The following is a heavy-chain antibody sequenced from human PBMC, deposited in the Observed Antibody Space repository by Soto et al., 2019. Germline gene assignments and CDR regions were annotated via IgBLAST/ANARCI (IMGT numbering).Heavy chain of an antibody. Sequence: ASVKVSCKASGSAFGAYYIYWLRQAPGQGLEWMGSINPHAGGARYVQQFRDRLAISTDTPKETAYMELRSLTSDDTAIYYWARARLRTPNGVDSFDVWGQGTSVTVSS. V-gene: IGHV1-2*02. J-gene: IGHJ3*01. CDR3: ARARLRTPNGVDSFDV. CDR1: GSAFGAYY. D-gene: IGHD2-8*01. CDR2: INPHAGGA.